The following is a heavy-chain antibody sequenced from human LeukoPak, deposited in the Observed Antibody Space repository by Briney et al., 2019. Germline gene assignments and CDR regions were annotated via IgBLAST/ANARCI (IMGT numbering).Heavy chain of an antibody. Sequence: PGGSLRLSCAASGFTFSSYAMSWVRQAPGKGLEWVSAISGSGGSTYYADSVKGRFTISRDNSKNTLYLQMNSLRAEDTAVYYCAKDELLWFGELAGIPYWGQGTLVTVSS. D-gene: IGHD3-10*01. CDR1: GFTFSSYA. J-gene: IGHJ4*02. CDR2: ISGSGGST. CDR3: AKDELLWFGELAGIPY. V-gene: IGHV3-23*01.